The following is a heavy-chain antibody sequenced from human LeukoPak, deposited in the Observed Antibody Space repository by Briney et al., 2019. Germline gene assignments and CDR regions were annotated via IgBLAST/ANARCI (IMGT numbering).Heavy chain of an antibody. CDR3: AKDIYGDYGGLDY. CDR2: IINSGGST. CDR1: GFTFRNYA. Sequence: GGSLRLSCAASGFTFRNYAMDWVRQAPGKGLEWVSTIINSGGSTYYADSVKGRFTISRDSSKYTLYLQMNSLRDEDTAVYYCAKDIYGDYGGLDYWGQGTLVTVSS. V-gene: IGHV3-23*01. J-gene: IGHJ4*02. D-gene: IGHD4-17*01.